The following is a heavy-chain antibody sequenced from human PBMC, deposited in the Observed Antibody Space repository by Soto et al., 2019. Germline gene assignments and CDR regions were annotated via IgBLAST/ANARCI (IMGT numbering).Heavy chain of an antibody. D-gene: IGHD3-16*01. V-gene: IGHV3-30*03. J-gene: IGHJ4*02. CDR1: GFTFSSYG. CDR2: ISYDGSNK. CDR3: ATDLLG. Sequence: GWSLRLSCAASGFTFSSYGMHWVRQAPGKGLEWVAVISYDGSNKYYADSVKGRFTISRDNSKNTLYLQMNSLRAEDTAVYYSATDLLGCGQGALFTLSS.